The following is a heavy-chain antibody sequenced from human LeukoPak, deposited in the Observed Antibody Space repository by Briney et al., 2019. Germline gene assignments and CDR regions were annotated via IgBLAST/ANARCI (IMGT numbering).Heavy chain of an antibody. J-gene: IGHJ4*02. D-gene: IGHD5-24*01. V-gene: IGHV3-23*01. CDR2: ISGSGGST. CDR3: AKEMATIPVELTDIDY. CDR1: GFTFSSYA. Sequence: GGSLRLSCAASGFTFSSYAMSWVRQAPGKGLEWVSAISGSGGSTYYADSVKGRFTISRDNSKNTLYLQMNSLRAEDTAVYYCAKEMATIPVELTDIDYWGQGTLVTVSS.